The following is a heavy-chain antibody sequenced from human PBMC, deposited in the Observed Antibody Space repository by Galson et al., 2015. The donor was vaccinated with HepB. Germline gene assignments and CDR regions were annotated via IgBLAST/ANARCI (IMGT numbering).Heavy chain of an antibody. CDR3: VTTVTTYIVAIDY. CDR2: IIPIFSTA. D-gene: IGHD4-17*01. V-gene: IGHV1-69*13. CDR1: GGTSSSYA. Sequence: SVKVSCKASGGTSSSYAISWVRQAPGQGLEWMGGIIPIFSTANYAQKFQGRVTITADESTSTAYMELSSLRSEDTAVYYCVTTVTTYIVAIDYWGQGTLVTVSS. J-gene: IGHJ4*02.